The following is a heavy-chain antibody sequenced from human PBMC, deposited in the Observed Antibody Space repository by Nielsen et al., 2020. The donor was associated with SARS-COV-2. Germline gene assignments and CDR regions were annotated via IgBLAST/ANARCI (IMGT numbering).Heavy chain of an antibody. J-gene: IGHJ4*02. CDR1: GYTFIKYG. V-gene: IGHV1-18*04. CDR3: ATGLGSGYYNY. CDR2: VSAYNGNT. D-gene: IGHD6-25*01. Sequence: ASVKVSCKASGYTFIKYGISWVRQAPGQGLEWMGWVSAYNGNTNNAQKFQGRVTMTIDTSTSTAYVELRSLRSDDTAVYYCATGLGSGYYNYWGQGSLVTVSS.